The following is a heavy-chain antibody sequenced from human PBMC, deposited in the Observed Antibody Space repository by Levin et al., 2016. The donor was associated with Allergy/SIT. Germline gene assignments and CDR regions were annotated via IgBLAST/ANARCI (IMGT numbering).Heavy chain of an antibody. D-gene: IGHD1-20*01. J-gene: IGHJ5*02. CDR1: GFTFSSYS. CDR3: ARDLLDRITGIGQGSDWFDP. V-gene: IGHV3-48*02. Sequence: GGSLRLSCAASGFTFSSYSMNWVRQAPGKGLEWVSYISSSSSTIYYADSVKGRFTISRDNAKNSLYLQMNSLRDEDTAVYYCARDLLDRITGIGQGSDWFDPWGQGTLVTVSS. CDR2: ISSSSSTI.